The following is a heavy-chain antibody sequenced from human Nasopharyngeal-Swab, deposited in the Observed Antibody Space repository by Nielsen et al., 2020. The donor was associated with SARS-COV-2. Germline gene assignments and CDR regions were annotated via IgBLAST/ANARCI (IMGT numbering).Heavy chain of an antibody. D-gene: IGHD6-6*01. V-gene: IGHV1-58*01. CDR1: GFTFTSSA. CDR2: MVVGSGNT. CDR3: AAAKAARQGYYYYGMDV. Sequence: SVKVSCKASGFTFTSSAVQWVRQARGQRLEWIGWMVVGSGNTNYAQKFQERVTITRDMSTSTAYMELSSLRSEDTAVYYCAAAKAARQGYYYYGMDVWGQGTTVTVSS. J-gene: IGHJ6*02.